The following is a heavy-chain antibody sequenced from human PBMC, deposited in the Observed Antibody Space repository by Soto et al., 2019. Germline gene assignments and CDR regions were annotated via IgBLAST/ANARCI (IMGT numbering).Heavy chain of an antibody. D-gene: IGHD1-26*01. Sequence: EVQLLESGGGLVQPGGSLRLSCAASGFTFSTYAMTWVRQAPGKGLKWVSALSASGATTYHADSVKGRFTISRDNSENTLYLQMNSLRAEDTAVYYCAKGLSGIQYYYYGIDVWGQGTTVTVSS. J-gene: IGHJ6*02. CDR3: AKGLSGIQYYYYGIDV. V-gene: IGHV3-23*01. CDR2: LSASGATT. CDR1: GFTFSTYA.